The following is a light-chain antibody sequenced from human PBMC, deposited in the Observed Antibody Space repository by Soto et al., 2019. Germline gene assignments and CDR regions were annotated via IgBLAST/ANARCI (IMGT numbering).Light chain of an antibody. CDR2: GAS. Sequence: EIVMTQSPATLSVSPGERATLSCRASQSVSSNLAWYQQKPGQAPRLLIYGASPRATGIPTRFICSGSWTEFPLTNNRLQSEDFAFLYCQQFNYWAPWTFGQGTKVEIK. V-gene: IGKV3-15*01. CDR3: QQFNYWAPWT. J-gene: IGKJ1*01. CDR1: QSVSSN.